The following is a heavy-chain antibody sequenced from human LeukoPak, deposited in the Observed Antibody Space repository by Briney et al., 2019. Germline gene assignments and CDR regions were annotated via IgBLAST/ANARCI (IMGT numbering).Heavy chain of an antibody. CDR3: ARGLTSSDWYFDL. CDR2: IYYSGST. J-gene: IGHJ2*01. Sequence: SETLSLTCTVSGGSISSGGYYWSWIRQHPGKGLEWIGYIYYSGSTYYNPSLKSRVTISVDTSKNQFSLKLSSVTAADTAVYYCARGLTSSDWYFDLWGRGTLVTVSS. D-gene: IGHD4/OR15-4a*01. CDR1: GGSISSGGYY. V-gene: IGHV4-31*03.